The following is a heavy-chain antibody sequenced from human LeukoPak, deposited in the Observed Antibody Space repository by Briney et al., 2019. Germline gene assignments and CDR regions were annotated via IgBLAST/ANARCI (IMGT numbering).Heavy chain of an antibody. Sequence: GGSLRLSCAASGFTFSSYGIHWVRQAPGKGLEWVAVISYDGSNKYYADSVKGRFTISRDNSKNTLYLQMNSLRAEDTAVYYCAKEVDDNWFDPWGQGTLVTVSS. V-gene: IGHV3-30*18. J-gene: IGHJ5*02. CDR2: ISYDGSNK. CDR3: AKEVDDNWFDP. CDR1: GFTFSSYG. D-gene: IGHD2-15*01.